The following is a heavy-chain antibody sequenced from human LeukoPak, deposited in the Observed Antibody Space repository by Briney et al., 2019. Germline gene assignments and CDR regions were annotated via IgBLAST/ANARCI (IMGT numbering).Heavy chain of an antibody. CDR2: ISCDGSNK. Sequence: PGGSLRLSCAASGFTFSSYGMHWVRQAPGKGLEWVAVISCDGSNKYYADSVKGRFTISRDNSKNTLYLQMNSLRAEDTAVYYCAKEYCSSTSCFSSPYYYYGMDVWGQGTTVTVSS. D-gene: IGHD2-2*01. CDR3: AKEYCSSTSCFSSPYYYYGMDV. CDR1: GFTFSSYG. V-gene: IGHV3-30*18. J-gene: IGHJ6*02.